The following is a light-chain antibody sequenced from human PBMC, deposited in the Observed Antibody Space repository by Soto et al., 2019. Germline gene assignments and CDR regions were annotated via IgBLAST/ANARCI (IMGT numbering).Light chain of an antibody. CDR2: DVR. V-gene: IGLV2-11*01. CDR3: SSYVGDSNYV. Sequence: QLVLTQPPSVSGSPDQSVTITCAGTSSDVGAFNYVSWYQQHPGKAPKLMIFDVRERPSGVPDRFSGSRSGNTASLTISGLQTEDEADYYCSSYVGDSNYVFGPGTKLTVL. CDR1: SSDVGAFNY. J-gene: IGLJ1*01.